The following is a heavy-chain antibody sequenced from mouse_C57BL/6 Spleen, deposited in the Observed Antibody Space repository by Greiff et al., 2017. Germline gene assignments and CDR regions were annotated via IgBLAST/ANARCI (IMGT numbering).Heavy chain of an antibody. Sequence: VQLVESGPGLVQPSQSLSITCTVSGFSLTSYGVHWVRQSPGKGLEWLGVIWRGGSTDYNAAFMSRLSITKDNSKGQVFYKMNSLQADDTAIYYCAKTYYYGSSSHGYFDVWGTGTTVTVS. D-gene: IGHD1-1*01. CDR2: IWRGGST. V-gene: IGHV2-5*01. CDR1: GFSLTSYG. J-gene: IGHJ1*03. CDR3: AKTYYYGSSSHGYFDV.